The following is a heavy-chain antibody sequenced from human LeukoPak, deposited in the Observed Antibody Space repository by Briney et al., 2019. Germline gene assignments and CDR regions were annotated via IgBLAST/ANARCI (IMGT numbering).Heavy chain of an antibody. V-gene: IGHV3-48*01. CDR2: ISSSSSTI. Sequence: GGSLRLSCAASGFTFSSYSMNWVRQAPGKGLEWVSYISSSSSTIYYADSVKGRFTISRDNAKNSLYLQMNSLRAEDTAVYYCARAGELAVVVPAATFDYWGQETLVTVSS. CDR1: GFTFSSYS. D-gene: IGHD2-2*01. CDR3: ARAGELAVVVPAATFDY. J-gene: IGHJ4*02.